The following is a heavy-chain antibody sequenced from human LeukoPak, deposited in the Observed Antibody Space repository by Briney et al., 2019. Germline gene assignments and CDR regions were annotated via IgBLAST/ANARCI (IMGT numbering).Heavy chain of an antibody. CDR3: ARDPNCISTSCYPDY. CDR1: GFTFSSYA. V-gene: IGHV3-30-3*01. J-gene: IGHJ4*02. CDR2: ISFDGSNK. Sequence: GGSLRLSWAASGFTFSSYAMHWVRQAQGKGLEWVAVISFDGSNKYYADSVKGRFTISRDNSKNTLYLQMNSLRAEDTAVYYCARDPNCISTSCYPDYWGQGTLVTVSS. D-gene: IGHD2-2*01.